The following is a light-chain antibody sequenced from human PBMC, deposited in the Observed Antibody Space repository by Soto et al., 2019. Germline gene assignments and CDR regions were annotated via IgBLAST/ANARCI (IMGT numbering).Light chain of an antibody. CDR3: QQYGSSPLT. V-gene: IGKV3-15*01. CDR2: GAS. J-gene: IGKJ4*01. Sequence: ENVMTQSPATLSVSPGVRATLSCRASQSVSSNLAWYQQKPGQAPRLLIYGASTRATGIPDRFSGSGSGTEFTLTISSLQSEDFAVYYCQQYGSSPLTFGGGTKVEIK. CDR1: QSVSSN.